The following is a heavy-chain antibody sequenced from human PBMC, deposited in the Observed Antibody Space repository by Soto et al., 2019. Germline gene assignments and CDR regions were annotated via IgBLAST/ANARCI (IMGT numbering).Heavy chain of an antibody. CDR1: GDSISSVGHY. CDR2: IHYSGST. CDR3: AREGGSATYYSLDY. J-gene: IGHJ4*02. D-gene: IGHD3-10*01. Sequence: SETLSLTCTVSGDSISSVGHYWSWIRQVPGKGLEWIGYIHYSGSTYYNPSLKSRLTMSADTSKNQISLKLSSVSAADSAVYYCAREGGSATYYSLDYWGQGTLVTVSS. V-gene: IGHV4-31*03.